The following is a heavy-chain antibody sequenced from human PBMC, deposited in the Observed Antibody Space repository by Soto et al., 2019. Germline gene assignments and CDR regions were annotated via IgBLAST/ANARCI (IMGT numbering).Heavy chain of an antibody. J-gene: IGHJ6*02. CDR1: GYTFTSYY. Sequence: ASVKVSCKASGYTFTSYYMHWVRQAPGQGLKWMGIINPSGGSTSYAQKFQGRVTMTRDTSTSTVYMELSSLRSEDTAVYYCARDIVVVVAATPPFYGMDVWGQGTTVTVSS. CDR2: INPSGGST. V-gene: IGHV1-46*01. D-gene: IGHD2-15*01. CDR3: ARDIVVVVAATPPFYGMDV.